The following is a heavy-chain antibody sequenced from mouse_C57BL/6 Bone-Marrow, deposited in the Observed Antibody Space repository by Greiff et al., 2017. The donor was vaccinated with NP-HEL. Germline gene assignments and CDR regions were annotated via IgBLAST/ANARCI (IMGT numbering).Heavy chain of an antibody. V-gene: IGHV1-15*01. CDR2: IDPETGGT. J-gene: IGHJ2*01. Sequence: VKLQQSGAELVRPGASVTLSCKASGYTFTDYEMHWVKQTPVHGLEWIGAIDPETGGTAYNQKFKGKAILTADKSSSTAYMELRSLTSEDSAVYYCTRRDLYWGQGTTLTVSS. CDR3: TRRDLY. CDR1: GYTFTDYE.